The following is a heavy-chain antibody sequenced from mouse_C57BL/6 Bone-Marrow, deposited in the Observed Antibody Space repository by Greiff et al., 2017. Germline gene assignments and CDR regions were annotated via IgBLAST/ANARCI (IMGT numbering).Heavy chain of an antibody. J-gene: IGHJ2*01. D-gene: IGHD1-1*01. CDR1: GFTFSSYA. Sequence: EVQGVESGGGLVKPGGSLKLSCAASGFTFSSYAMSWVRQTPEKRLEWVATISDGGSYTYYPATVKGRFTISRDNAKNNLYLQMSHLKSEDTAMYYCARALLRVGDYWGQGTTLTVSS. CDR2: ISDGGSYT. CDR3: ARALLRVGDY. V-gene: IGHV5-4*01.